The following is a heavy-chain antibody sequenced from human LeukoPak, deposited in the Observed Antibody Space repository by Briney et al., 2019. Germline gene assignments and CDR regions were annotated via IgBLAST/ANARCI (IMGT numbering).Heavy chain of an antibody. J-gene: IGHJ5*02. D-gene: IGHD2-2*01. CDR3: ARGEPAAMYCPNWFDP. CDR1: GYSISSGYY. CDR2: IYHSGST. V-gene: IGHV4-38-2*01. Sequence: SETLSLTCAVSGYSISSGYYWGWIRQPPGKGLEWIGSIYHSGSTYYNPSLKSRVTISVDTSKNQFSLKLSSVTAADTAVYYCARGEPAAMYCPNWFDPWGQGTLVTVSS.